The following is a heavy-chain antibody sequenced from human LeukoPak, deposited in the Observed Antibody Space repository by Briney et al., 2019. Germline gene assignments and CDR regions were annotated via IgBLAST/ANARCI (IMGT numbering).Heavy chain of an antibody. CDR2: IKTKSDAGTT. Sequence: KTGGSLRLSCAASGFTFSNAWITWVRQAPGKGLEWVGRIKTKSDAGTTDFAAPVKGRFTISRDDSKNTLYLQLNSLKTEDTAVYYCTATLGYWGQGTLVTVSS. CDR1: GFTFSNAW. CDR3: TATLGY. D-gene: IGHD2-15*01. V-gene: IGHV3-15*01. J-gene: IGHJ4*02.